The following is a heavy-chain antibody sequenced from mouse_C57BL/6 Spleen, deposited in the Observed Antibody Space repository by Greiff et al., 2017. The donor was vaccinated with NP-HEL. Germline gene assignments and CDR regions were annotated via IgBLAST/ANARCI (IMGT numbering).Heavy chain of an antibody. D-gene: IGHD1-1*01. J-gene: IGHJ4*01. CDR1: GFNIKNTY. V-gene: IGHV14-3*01. Sequence: VQLQQSVAELVRPGASVKLSCTASGFNIKNTYMHWVKQRPEQGLEWIGRIDPANGNTKYAPKFQGKATITADTCSNTAYLQLGSLTSEDTAIYYCARGTVVALYAMDYWGQGTSVTVSS. CDR3: ARGTVVALYAMDY. CDR2: IDPANGNT.